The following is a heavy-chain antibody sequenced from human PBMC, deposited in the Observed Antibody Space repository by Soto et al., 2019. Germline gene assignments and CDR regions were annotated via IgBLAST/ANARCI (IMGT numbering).Heavy chain of an antibody. CDR1: GGTFSSYA. CDR3: ARVTSMVRGVIDTWFDP. CDR2: IIPMYGPA. J-gene: IGHJ5*02. D-gene: IGHD3-10*01. Sequence: QVPLVQSGAEVKKPGSSVTVSCKASGGTFSSYAIHWVRQSPGQGLERMGGIIPMYGPAKYAQRFQGRVTITADESTTTVYMELTSLTSQDTAVSYCARVTSMVRGVIDTWFDPWGHGTLVSVSS. V-gene: IGHV1-69*01.